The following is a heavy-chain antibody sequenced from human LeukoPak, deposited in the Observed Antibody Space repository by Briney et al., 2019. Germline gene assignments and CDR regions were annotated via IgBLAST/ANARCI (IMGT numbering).Heavy chain of an antibody. V-gene: IGHV3-30*02. D-gene: IGHD5-24*01. J-gene: IGHJ4*02. CDR2: IRYDENTK. CDR1: VFPLSSYY. Sequence: PGGTLRLSCTASVFPLSSYYLQWVRQAPGKGLEWVACIRYDENTKYYADSVKGRFTVSRDNSENTLFLQMNSLRAEDTAVYYCAKESTRDGYRHFHYWGQGTLVTVSS. CDR3: AKESTRDGYRHFHY.